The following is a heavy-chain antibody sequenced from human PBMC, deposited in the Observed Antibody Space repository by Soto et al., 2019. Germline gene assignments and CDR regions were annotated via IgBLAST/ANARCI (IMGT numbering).Heavy chain of an antibody. J-gene: IGHJ5*02. CDR1: GSSVRSKY. V-gene: IGHV3-53*01. CDR2: IYTGGTP. CDR3: VRDVGP. Sequence: PVGSLRLSCAASGSSVRSKYINWISQAPGKGLEWLSTIYTGGTPYYADSGRGRFTISRDNSRNTVFLQMKSLAAEDTAIYYCVRDVGPWGQGTLVTVSS.